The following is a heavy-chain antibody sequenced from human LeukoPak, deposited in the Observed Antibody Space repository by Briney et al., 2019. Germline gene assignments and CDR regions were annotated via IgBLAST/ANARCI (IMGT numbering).Heavy chain of an antibody. CDR3: ARDLDTTVTMKGMDV. CDR2: IYTSGST. V-gene: IGHV4-4*07. Sequence: SETLSLTCTVSGGSLSSYYWSWIRQPAGKGLEWIGRIYTSGSTNYNPSLKSRVTMSVDTSKNQFSLKLSSVTAADTAVYYCARDLDTTVTMKGMDVWGKGTTVTVSS. J-gene: IGHJ6*04. D-gene: IGHD4-17*01. CDR1: GGSLSSYY.